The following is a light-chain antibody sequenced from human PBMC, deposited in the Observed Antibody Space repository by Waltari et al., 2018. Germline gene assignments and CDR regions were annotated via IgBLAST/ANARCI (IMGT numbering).Light chain of an antibody. CDR3: QQYYTIPLT. CDR2: WAS. J-gene: IGKJ5*01. CDR1: QSVLHSPTTQNY. Sequence: DIVMTQSPDSLTVSLGERSTIHCKSSQSVLHSPTTQNYLAWYQQKPRQPPRLLIYWASTRESGVPDRFSGSGSGTDFTLTISSLQAEDVAVYYCQQYYTIPLTFGQGTRLEIK. V-gene: IGKV4-1*01.